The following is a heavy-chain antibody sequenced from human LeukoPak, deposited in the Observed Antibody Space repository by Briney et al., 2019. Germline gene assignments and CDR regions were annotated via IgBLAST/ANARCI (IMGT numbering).Heavy chain of an antibody. J-gene: IGHJ4*02. CDR2: VFYTGKT. Sequence: SETLSLTCTVSGGSVSTSDYYWGWIRQSPVKGLEWIGDVFYTGKTNYNPSLRGRATISIDTSKNQFSLKLTYVTAADSAVYYCARVLDSWGQGTLVTVSS. D-gene: IGHD3-10*01. CDR1: GGSVSTSDYY. CDR3: ARVLDS. V-gene: IGHV4-39*07.